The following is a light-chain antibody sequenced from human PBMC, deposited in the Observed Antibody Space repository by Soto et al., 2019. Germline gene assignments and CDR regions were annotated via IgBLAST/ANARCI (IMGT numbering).Light chain of an antibody. V-gene: IGKV3-15*01. CDR3: QQYNNWPPWT. CDR2: DAS. J-gene: IGKJ1*01. Sequence: EIVLTQSPAALSLSPGERATLSCRSSQSVSNYLAWYQQKPGQTPRLLIYDASTRATGIPARFSGSGSGTEFTLTISSLQSEDFAVYYCQQYNNWPPWTFGRGTKVDI. CDR1: QSVSNY.